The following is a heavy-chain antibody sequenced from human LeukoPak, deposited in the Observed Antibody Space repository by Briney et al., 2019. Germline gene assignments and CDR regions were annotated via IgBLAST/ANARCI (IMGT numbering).Heavy chain of an antibody. CDR2: VSPNGETA. V-gene: IGHV3-23*01. CDR1: GFIFRNYG. D-gene: IGHD5-18*01. J-gene: IGHJ4*02. CDR3: AKDLGWIQFGY. Sequence: GGTLRFSCAASGFIFRNYGMNWVRQPPGKGLEWVSGVSPNGETAYYADSVKGRFTISRDNSKNTVYLQVRSLRAEDTAVYYCAKDLGWIQFGYWGQGALVTVSS.